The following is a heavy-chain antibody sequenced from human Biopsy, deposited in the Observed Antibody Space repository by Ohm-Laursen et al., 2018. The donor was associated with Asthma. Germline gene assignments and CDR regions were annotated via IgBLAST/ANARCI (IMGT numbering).Heavy chain of an antibody. CDR3: AKDERLYYGSDSKYMQPVPLGD. CDR2: IYSGGTS. CDR1: GFTFGDYW. V-gene: IGHV3-23*03. Sequence: SLRLSCAASGFTFGDYWMSWVRQAPGKGLEWVSVIYSGGTSHTADSVRGRFTISRDYSKNTLYLQMHSLRTEDTAVYYCAKDERLYYGSDSKYMQPVPLGDWGQGTLVIVSA. D-gene: IGHD3-10*01. J-gene: IGHJ4*02.